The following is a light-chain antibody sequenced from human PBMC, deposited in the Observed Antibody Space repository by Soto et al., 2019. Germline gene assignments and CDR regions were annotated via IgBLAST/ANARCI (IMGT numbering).Light chain of an antibody. CDR3: SSYTSSSTLYV. CDR2: AVS. CDR1: SSDVGGYNY. Sequence: QSVLTQPASVSGSPGQSITISCTGTSSDVGGYNYVSWYQQHPGKAPKLMIYAVSNRPSGVSNRFSGSKSGNTASLTISGLQADDEADYYCSSYTSSSTLYVFGTGTKVTVL. J-gene: IGLJ1*01. V-gene: IGLV2-14*01.